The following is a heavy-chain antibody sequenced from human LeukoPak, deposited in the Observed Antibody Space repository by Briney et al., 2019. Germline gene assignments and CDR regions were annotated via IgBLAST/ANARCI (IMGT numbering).Heavy chain of an antibody. V-gene: IGHV4-59*08. CDR1: GGSISSYY. J-gene: IGHJ4*02. Sequence: SETLSLTCTASGGSISSYYWSWIRQPPGKGLEWIGYIYYSGSTDYNPSLKSRVTISVDTSKNQFSLKLSSVTAADTAVYYCARRRYFDYWGQGTLVTVSP. CDR3: ARRRYFDY. CDR2: IYYSGST.